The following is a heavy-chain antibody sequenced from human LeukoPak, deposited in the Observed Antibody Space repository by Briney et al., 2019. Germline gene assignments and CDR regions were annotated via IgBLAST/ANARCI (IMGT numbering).Heavy chain of an antibody. CDR2: IFYSGST. Sequence: SETLSLTCTVSDDSIRSYYWSWIRQPPGKGLEWIGYIFYSGSTNYNPSFRSRVTISVDTSKNQLSLRLSSVTTADTAVYYCARDRGWAFDIWGQGTMVTVSS. CDR1: DDSIRSYY. J-gene: IGHJ3*02. CDR3: ARDRGWAFDI. V-gene: IGHV4-59*01. D-gene: IGHD2-15*01.